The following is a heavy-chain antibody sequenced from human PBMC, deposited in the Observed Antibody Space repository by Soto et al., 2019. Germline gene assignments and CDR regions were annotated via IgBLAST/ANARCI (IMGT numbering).Heavy chain of an antibody. J-gene: IGHJ6*03. D-gene: IGHD6-13*01. Sequence: SETVSLTCTVSGGSISSSSYYWGWILQPPGKGLEWIGSIYYSGSTYYNPSLKSRVTISVDTSKNQFSLKLSSVTAADTAVYYCARRSRKGAAAGNYYYYYMDVWGKGTTVTVSS. V-gene: IGHV4-39*01. CDR1: GGSISSSSYY. CDR2: IYYSGST. CDR3: ARRSRKGAAAGNYYYYYMDV.